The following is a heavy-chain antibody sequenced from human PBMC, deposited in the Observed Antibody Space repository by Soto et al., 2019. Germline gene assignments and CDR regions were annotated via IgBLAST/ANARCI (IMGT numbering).Heavy chain of an antibody. CDR1: GFTFSSYA. J-gene: IGHJ4*02. CDR2: ISYDGSNK. V-gene: IGHV3-30-3*01. CDR3: AREQLVPAGYYFDY. Sequence: VQLVESGGGVVQPGRSLRLSCAASGFTFSSYAMHWVRQAPGKGLEWVAVISYDGSNKYYADSVKGRFTISRDNSKNPLYLQMNSLRAEDTAVYYCAREQLVPAGYYFDYWGQGTLVTVSS. D-gene: IGHD6-6*01.